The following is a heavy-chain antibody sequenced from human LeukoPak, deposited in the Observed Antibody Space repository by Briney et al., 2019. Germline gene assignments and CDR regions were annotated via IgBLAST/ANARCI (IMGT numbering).Heavy chain of an antibody. V-gene: IGHV3-30*03. J-gene: IGHJ4*02. CDR2: ISYDGSNK. Sequence: GGSLRLSCATSGFTFSSYAMSWVRQAPGKGLEWVADISYDGSNKYYADSVKGRFTISRDNSKNSLYLQMNSLRAEDTAVYYCARDILCKTTGRGYFDYWGQGTLVTVSS. D-gene: IGHD4-17*01. CDR3: ARDILCKTTGRGYFDY. CDR1: GFTFSSYA.